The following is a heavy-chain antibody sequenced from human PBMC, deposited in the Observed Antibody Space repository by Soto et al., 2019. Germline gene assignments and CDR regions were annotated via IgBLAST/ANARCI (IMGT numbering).Heavy chain of an antibody. D-gene: IGHD3-22*01. CDR1: GFTFSNYG. Sequence: GGSLRLSCAASGFTFSNYGMHWVRQAPGKGLEWVAVISYDGSNKYYADSVKGRFTISRDNSKNTLYLQMNSLRAEDTAVYYCAKDLYYYDSSGYNPDYWGQGTLVTVSS. CDR3: AKDLYYYDSSGYNPDY. CDR2: ISYDGSNK. J-gene: IGHJ4*02. V-gene: IGHV3-30*18.